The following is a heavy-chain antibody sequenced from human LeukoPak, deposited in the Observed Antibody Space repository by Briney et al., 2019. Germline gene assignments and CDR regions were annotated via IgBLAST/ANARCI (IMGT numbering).Heavy chain of an antibody. J-gene: IGHJ5*02. V-gene: IGHV4-39*07. CDR1: GGSISSSSYY. Sequence: PSGTLSLTCTVSGGSISSSSYYWGWIRQPPGKGLEWIGSIYYSGSTYYNPSLKSRVTISVDTSKNQFSLKLSSVTAADTAVYYCARDREGTDFGWFDPWGQGTLVTVSS. D-gene: IGHD3-3*01. CDR3: ARDREGTDFGWFDP. CDR2: IYYSGST.